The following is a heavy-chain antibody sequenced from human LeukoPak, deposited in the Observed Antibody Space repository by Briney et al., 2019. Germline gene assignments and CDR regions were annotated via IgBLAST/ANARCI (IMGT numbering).Heavy chain of an antibody. CDR1: GGSISSYF. Sequence: PSETLSLTCTVSGGSISSYFWSWIRQPPGKGLEWIGYMSYSGGTNHNPSLKSRVTISGDTSKNQFSPNLSSVTAADTAVYYCARGYSSNLDPFDYWGQGTRVTVSS. V-gene: IGHV4-59*08. CDR2: MSYSGGT. D-gene: IGHD6-13*01. J-gene: IGHJ4*02. CDR3: ARGYSSNLDPFDY.